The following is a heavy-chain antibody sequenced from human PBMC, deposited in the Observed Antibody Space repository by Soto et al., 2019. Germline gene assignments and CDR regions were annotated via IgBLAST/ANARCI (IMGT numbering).Heavy chain of an antibody. J-gene: IGHJ3*02. CDR2: IIPIFGTA. V-gene: IGHV1-69*13. Sequence: SVQVSCQASGGTFSSDAISWVREAPGQGLEWMGGIIPIFGTANYAQKFQGRVTITADESTSTAYMELSSLRSEDTAVYYCASQSGGSAHSYDAFDIWGQGTMVTVSS. CDR3: ASQSGGSAHSYDAFDI. CDR1: GGTFSSDA. D-gene: IGHD2-15*01.